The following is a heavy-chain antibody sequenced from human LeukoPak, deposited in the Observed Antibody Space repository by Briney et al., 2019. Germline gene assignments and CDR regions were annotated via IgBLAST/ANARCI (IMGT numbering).Heavy chain of an antibody. CDR1: GFTFSSYA. CDR2: ISGSGGST. V-gene: IGHV3-23*01. CDR3: AKGAIAVAGIRYYFGY. Sequence: GGSLRLSCAASGFTFSSYAMSWVRQAPGKGLEWVSAISGSGGSTYYADSVKGRFTISRDNSKNTLYLQMNSLRAEDTAVYYCAKGAIAVAGIRYYFGYWGQGTLVTVSS. D-gene: IGHD6-19*01. J-gene: IGHJ4*02.